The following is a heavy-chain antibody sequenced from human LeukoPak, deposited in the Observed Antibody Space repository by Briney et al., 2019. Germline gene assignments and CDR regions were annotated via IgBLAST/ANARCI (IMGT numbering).Heavy chain of an antibody. CDR3: ARGVRSGFDEGDYFDY. CDR1: GFTFNDYS. V-gene: IGHV3-11*04. CDR2: ISPSGSAI. Sequence: PGGSLRLSCAASGFTFNDYSMNWIRQAPGKGLEWVSSISPSGSAIYFADSVKGRFTISRDNAKYSLFLQMNSLRAEDTAVYYCARGVRSGFDEGDYFDYWGQGTLVTVSS. D-gene: IGHD5-12*01. J-gene: IGHJ4*02.